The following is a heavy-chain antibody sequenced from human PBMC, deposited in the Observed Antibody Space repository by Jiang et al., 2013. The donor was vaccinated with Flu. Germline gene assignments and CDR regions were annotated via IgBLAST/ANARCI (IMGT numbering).Heavy chain of an antibody. D-gene: IGHD1-1*01. CDR1: GGTFSSYA. CDR3: ARVWADDGDYYGMDV. CDR2: IIPILGIA. Sequence: SGAEVKKPGSSVKVSCKASGGTFSSYAISWVRQAPGQGLEWMGRIIPILGIANYAQKFQGRVTITADKSTSTAYMELSSLRSEDTAVYYCARVWADDGDYYGMDVWGQGTTVTVSS. V-gene: IGHV1-69*04. J-gene: IGHJ6*02.